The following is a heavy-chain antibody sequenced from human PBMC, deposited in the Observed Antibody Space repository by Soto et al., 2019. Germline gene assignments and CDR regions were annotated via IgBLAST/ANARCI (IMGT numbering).Heavy chain of an antibody. D-gene: IGHD5-12*01. J-gene: IGHJ6*02. V-gene: IGHV3-30*18. CDR1: GFRFSDYG. CDR3: AKTRRGYDMFFYGLDV. Sequence: QVHLVESGGGVVQPGSSLRLACAVSGFRFSDYGMHWVRQAPGKGLEWVAVISNDGRKKYYGDSVQGRFTISRDDSKSTVYVQMDSLKPEDTAVYYCAKTRRGYDMFFYGLDVWGQGTTVTVSS. CDR2: ISNDGRKK.